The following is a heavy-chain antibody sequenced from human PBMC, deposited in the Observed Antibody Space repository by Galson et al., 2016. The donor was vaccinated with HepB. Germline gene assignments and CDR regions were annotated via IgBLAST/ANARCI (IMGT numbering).Heavy chain of an antibody. D-gene: IGHD2-21*01. CDR1: GFTFSGSA. Sequence: SLRLSCAASGFTFSGSAIHWVRQASGKGLEWVGRIRSKASNYATAYASSVKGRFTISRDDSKNTAYLQMNSLKTEDTAVYYGTTSLVYYFDYWGQGTLVTVSS. V-gene: IGHV3-73*01. CDR3: TTSLVYYFDY. CDR2: IRSKASNYAT. J-gene: IGHJ4*02.